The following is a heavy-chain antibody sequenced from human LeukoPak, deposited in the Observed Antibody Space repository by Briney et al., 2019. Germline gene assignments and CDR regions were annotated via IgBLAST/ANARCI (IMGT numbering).Heavy chain of an antibody. V-gene: IGHV4-39*01. Sequence: PSETLSLTCTVSGGSISSSSYYWGWIRQPPGKGLEWIGSIYYSGSTYYNPSLKSRVTISVDTSKNQFSLKLSSVTAADTAVYYCASWYYYGSGSYEDWGQGTLVTVSS. CDR1: GGSISSSSYY. D-gene: IGHD3-10*01. CDR3: ASWYYYGSGSYED. J-gene: IGHJ4*02. CDR2: IYYSGST.